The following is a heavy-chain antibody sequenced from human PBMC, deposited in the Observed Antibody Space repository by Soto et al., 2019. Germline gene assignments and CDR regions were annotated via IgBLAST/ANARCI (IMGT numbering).Heavy chain of an antibody. CDR2: INPTGGST. CDR3: ARDSGYCGGDCYSAFDF. Sequence: QVQLVQSGAEVKKPGASVKVSCKASGYTFTSYYMHWVRQAPGQGLEWMGIINPTGGSTSYAQKFQSRVTMNRDTATSTVFMGLSNMRSEDTAVYYCARDSGYCGGDCYSAFDFWGQGTLVTVCS. V-gene: IGHV1-46*01. J-gene: IGHJ4*02. CDR1: GYTFTSYY. D-gene: IGHD2-21*02.